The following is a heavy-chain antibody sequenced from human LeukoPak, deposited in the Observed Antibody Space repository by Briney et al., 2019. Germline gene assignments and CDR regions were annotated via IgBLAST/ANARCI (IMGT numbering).Heavy chain of an antibody. CDR1: GGTFSSYA. V-gene: IGHV1-69*05. Sequence: ASVKVSCMASGGTFSSYAISWVRQAPGQGLEWMGGIIPIFGTANYAQKFQGRVTITTDESTSTAYMELSSLRSEDTAVYYCARVKAAVAAYNWFDPWGQGTLVTVSS. CDR3: ARVKAAVAAYNWFDP. CDR2: IIPIFGTA. D-gene: IGHD6-19*01. J-gene: IGHJ5*02.